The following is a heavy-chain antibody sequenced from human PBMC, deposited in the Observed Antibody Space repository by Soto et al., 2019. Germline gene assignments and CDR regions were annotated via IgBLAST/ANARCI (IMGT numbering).Heavy chain of an antibody. D-gene: IGHD4-17*01. Sequence: EVQVLESGGGLVQPGGSLRLTCAASGFTFSAYAMGWVRQAPGKGLEWVSTVTGSGGTTYYADSVKGRFTVSRDNSKNTLYLQMNGLRAEDTAVYYCVKDRRGQDDDYEPATPYWGQGNLVTVSS. CDR1: GFTFSAYA. CDR2: VTGSGGTT. CDR3: VKDRRGQDDDYEPATPY. V-gene: IGHV3-23*01. J-gene: IGHJ4*02.